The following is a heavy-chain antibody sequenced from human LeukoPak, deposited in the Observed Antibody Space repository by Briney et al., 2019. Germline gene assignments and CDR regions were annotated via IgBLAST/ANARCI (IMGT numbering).Heavy chain of an antibody. CDR1: GFTFSSYA. Sequence: GGSLRLSCVASGFTFSSYAMTWVRQAPGRGLEWVSSIRGSGGGTDYADSVRGRFTISRDNSKNTLYLQMNSLRAEDTAIYYCSRDPNGDYVGAFDFQRWGQGTLVTVSS. CDR2: IRGSGGGT. J-gene: IGHJ1*01. V-gene: IGHV3-23*01. CDR3: SRDPNGDYVGAFDFQR. D-gene: IGHD4-17*01.